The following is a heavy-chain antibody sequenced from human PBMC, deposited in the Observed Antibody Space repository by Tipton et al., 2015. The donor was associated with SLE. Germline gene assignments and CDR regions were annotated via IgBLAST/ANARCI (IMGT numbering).Heavy chain of an antibody. Sequence: SLRLSCEASGFIFSSSATHWVRPAPGKGLEWVAVIWYDGSNKYYADSVKGRFTISRDNSKNTLYLQMNSLRAEDTAVYYCVKGPYCSSTSCPKGYYYYYMDVWGKGTTVTVSS. CDR3: VKGPYCSSTSCPKGYYYYYMDV. D-gene: IGHD2-2*01. CDR2: IWYDGSNK. V-gene: IGHV3-33*06. CDR1: GFIFSSSA. J-gene: IGHJ6*03.